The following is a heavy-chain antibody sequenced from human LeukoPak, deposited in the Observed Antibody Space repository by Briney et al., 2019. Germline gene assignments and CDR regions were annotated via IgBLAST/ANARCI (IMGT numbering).Heavy chain of an antibody. CDR1: GGSITSGSYY. Sequence: PSQTLSLTCSVSGGSITSGSYYWSWIRQPAGKGLEWIGRVYTSGSTKYNPSLKSRVTISVDTSKNQFSLKLSSVTAADTAVYYCARDFGIVGATSRSPYDYWGQGTLVTVSS. J-gene: IGHJ4*02. V-gene: IGHV4-61*02. D-gene: IGHD1-26*01. CDR3: ARDFGIVGATSRSPYDY. CDR2: VYTSGST.